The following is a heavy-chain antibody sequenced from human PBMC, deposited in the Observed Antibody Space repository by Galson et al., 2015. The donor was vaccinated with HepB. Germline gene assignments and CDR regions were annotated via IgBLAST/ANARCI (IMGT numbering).Heavy chain of an antibody. CDR3: ARGDWHSELADY. CDR2: ITSSSSYI. V-gene: IGHV3-21*01. Sequence: SLRLSCAASGFTFSIYSMNWVRQAPGKGLEWVSSITSSSSYIFYADSVKGRFTISRDNAKNSLFLQMNSLRAEDTAVYFCARGDWHSELADYWGQGTLVTVSS. D-gene: IGHD3/OR15-3a*01. J-gene: IGHJ4*02. CDR1: GFTFSIYS.